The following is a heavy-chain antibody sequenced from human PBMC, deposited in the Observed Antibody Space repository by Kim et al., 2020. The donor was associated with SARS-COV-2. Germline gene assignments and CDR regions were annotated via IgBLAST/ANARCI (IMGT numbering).Heavy chain of an antibody. Sequence: SVKVSCKASGGTFSSYAISWVRQAPGQGLEWMGGIIPIFGTANYAQKFQGRVTITADESTSTAYMELSSLRSEDTAVHYCARAGYSSSSRYYYGMDVWGQGTTVTVSS. CDR3: ARAGYSSSSRYYYGMDV. V-gene: IGHV1-69*13. D-gene: IGHD6-13*01. CDR2: IIPIFGTA. J-gene: IGHJ6*02. CDR1: GGTFSSYA.